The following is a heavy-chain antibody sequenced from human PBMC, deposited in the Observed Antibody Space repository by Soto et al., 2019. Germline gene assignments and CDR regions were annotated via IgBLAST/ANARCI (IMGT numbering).Heavy chain of an antibody. D-gene: IGHD2-2*01. Sequence: EVQLLESGGGLVQPGGSLRLSCAASGFTFSSYAMSWVRQAPGKGLEWVSAISGSGVSTYYADSVKGRFTISRDNSKNTLYLQMNSLRAEDTAVYYCAKGGSTCRWPYYYGMAVWGQGTTVTVSS. J-gene: IGHJ6*02. CDR2: ISGSGVST. CDR1: GFTFSSYA. CDR3: AKGGSTCRWPYYYGMAV. V-gene: IGHV3-23*01.